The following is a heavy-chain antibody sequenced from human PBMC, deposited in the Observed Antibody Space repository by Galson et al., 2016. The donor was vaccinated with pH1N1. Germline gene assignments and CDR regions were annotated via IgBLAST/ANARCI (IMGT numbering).Heavy chain of an antibody. V-gene: IGHV3-30*03. D-gene: IGHD3-3*01. CDR2: ISYDGSNK. CDR3: ARDRSEDWYFDL. Sequence: SLRLSCAASGLTFSSYGMHWVRQAPGKGLEWVAVISYDGSNKYYADSVKGRFTISRDNSKNTLFLQMNSLRAEDTAVYYCARDRSEDWYFDLWGRGTLVTVSS. J-gene: IGHJ2*01. CDR1: GLTFSSYG.